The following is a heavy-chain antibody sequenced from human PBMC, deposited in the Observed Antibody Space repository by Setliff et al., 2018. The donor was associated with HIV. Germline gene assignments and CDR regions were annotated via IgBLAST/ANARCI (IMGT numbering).Heavy chain of an antibody. D-gene: IGHD3-16*02. Sequence: LSLTCTVSGPPIDVGSFFWTWIRQSAGRGLEWIGHMSASGSAKYNPTLQSRVTLSVDPSNNQFSLNLTSVTAADTAVYYCARRRSGSSYRFFNYWGLGSLVTVS. V-gene: IGHV4-61*09. CDR1: GPPIDVGSFF. CDR2: MSASGSA. J-gene: IGHJ4*02. CDR3: ARRRSGSSYRFFNY.